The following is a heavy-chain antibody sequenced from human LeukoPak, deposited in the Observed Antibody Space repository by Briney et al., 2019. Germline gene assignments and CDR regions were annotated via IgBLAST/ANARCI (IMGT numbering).Heavy chain of an antibody. Sequence: PRGSLRLSCEASGFTLSRHAMSWVRPAPGKRLEWVSAITDSGGRTNYADSVKGRFTIFRDNSKNTLYLQMSSLRAEDTAVYYCAKDLTTGTTIWSFDYWGQGTLVPVSS. J-gene: IGHJ4*02. CDR3: AKDLTTGTTIWSFDY. V-gene: IGHV3-23*01. D-gene: IGHD1-26*01. CDR2: ITDSGGRT. CDR1: GFTLSRHA.